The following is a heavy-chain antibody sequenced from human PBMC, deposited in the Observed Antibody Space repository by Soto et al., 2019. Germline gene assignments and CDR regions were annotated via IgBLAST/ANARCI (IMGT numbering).Heavy chain of an antibody. CDR3: AKGRVSDDILTGPFDY. CDR2: ISGSGGST. CDR1: GFTFSSYA. D-gene: IGHD3-9*01. V-gene: IGHV3-23*01. Sequence: PGGSLRLSCAASGFTFSSYAMSWVRQAPGKGLEWVSAISGSGGSTYYADSVKGRFTISRDNSKNTLYLQMNSLRAEDTAVYYCAKGRVSDDILTGPFDYWGQGTLVTVSS. J-gene: IGHJ4*02.